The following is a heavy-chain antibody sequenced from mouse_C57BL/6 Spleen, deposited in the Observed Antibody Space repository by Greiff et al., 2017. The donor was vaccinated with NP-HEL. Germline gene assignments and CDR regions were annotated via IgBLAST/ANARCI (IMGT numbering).Heavy chain of an antibody. D-gene: IGHD6-1*01. Sequence: EVMLVESGGGLVKPGGSLKLSSAASGFTFSSYAMSWVRQTPEKRLEWVATISDGGSYTYYPDNVKGRFTISRDNAKNNLYLQMSHLKSEDTAMYYCARDNSPYAMDYWGQGTSVTVSS. CDR2: ISDGGSYT. J-gene: IGHJ4*01. V-gene: IGHV5-4*01. CDR3: ARDNSPYAMDY. CDR1: GFTFSSYA.